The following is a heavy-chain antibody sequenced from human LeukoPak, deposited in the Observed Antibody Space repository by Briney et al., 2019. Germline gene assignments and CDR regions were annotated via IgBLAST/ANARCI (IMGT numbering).Heavy chain of an antibody. Sequence: GASVKVSCKASGYTFTGYYMHWVRQAPGQGLEWMGWINPNSGGTNYAQKFQGWVTMTRDTSISTAYMELSRLRSDDTAVYYCARGSSSSYYGMDVWGQGTTATVSS. CDR2: INPNSGGT. CDR1: GYTFTGYY. J-gene: IGHJ6*02. D-gene: IGHD6-6*01. CDR3: ARGSSSSYYGMDV. V-gene: IGHV1-2*04.